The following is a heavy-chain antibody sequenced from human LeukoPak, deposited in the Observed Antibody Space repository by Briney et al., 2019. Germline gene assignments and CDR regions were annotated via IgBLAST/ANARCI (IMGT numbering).Heavy chain of an antibody. Sequence: SETLSLTCTVSGGSISGSSYYWGWIRQPPGKGLEWIGSVHYSGSTYYNPSLKSRVTISVDTSKNQFSLKLSSVAAADTAVYYCARRSGSYDFDYWGQGTLVTVSS. V-gene: IGHV4-39*01. D-gene: IGHD1-26*01. CDR2: VHYSGST. J-gene: IGHJ4*02. CDR3: ARRSGSYDFDY. CDR1: GGSISGSSYY.